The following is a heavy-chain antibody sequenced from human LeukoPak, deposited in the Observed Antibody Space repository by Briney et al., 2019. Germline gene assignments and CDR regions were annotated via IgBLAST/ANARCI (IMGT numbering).Heavy chain of an antibody. CDR3: AKDQTYYYDSSGQWDPYYFDY. J-gene: IGHJ4*02. CDR1: GFTFSSYG. Sequence: GGSLRLSCAASGFTFSSYGMHWVRQAPGKGLEWVAVIWHDGSNKYYADSVKGRFTISRDNSKNTLYLQMNSLRAEDTAVYYCAKDQTYYYDSSGQWDPYYFDYWGQGTLVTVFS. V-gene: IGHV3-30*02. D-gene: IGHD3-22*01. CDR2: IWHDGSNK.